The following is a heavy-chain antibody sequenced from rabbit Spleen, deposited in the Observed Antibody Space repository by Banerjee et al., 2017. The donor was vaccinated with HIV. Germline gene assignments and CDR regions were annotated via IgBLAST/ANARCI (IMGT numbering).Heavy chain of an antibody. CDR3: VRDLGYDDYSEKGYFNL. D-gene: IGHD2-1*01. CDR2: IVPIFGVT. CDR1: GVSFSDKD. V-gene: IGHV1S7*01. J-gene: IGHJ4*01. Sequence: QLEESGGGLVKPEGSLTLTCKASGVSFSDKDVMCWVRQAPGKGLEWIGYIVPIFGVTYYASWVNGRFTISSHNAQNTLYLQLNSLTAADTATYFCVRDLGYDDYSEKGYFNLWGQGTLVTVS.